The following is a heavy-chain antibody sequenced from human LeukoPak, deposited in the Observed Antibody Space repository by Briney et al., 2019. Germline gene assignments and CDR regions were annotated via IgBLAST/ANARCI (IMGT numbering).Heavy chain of an antibody. CDR2: IYYSGNT. CDR1: GGSISSGDYY. CDR3: ASRPESEAYFDY. J-gene: IGHJ4*02. Sequence: SQTLSLTCTVSGGSISSGDYYWSWIRQPPGRGLEFIGYIYYSGNTYYNPSLKSRVTISADTSKNQFSLKLSSVTAADTAVYYCASRPESEAYFDYWGQGTLVTVSS. V-gene: IGHV4-30-4*01.